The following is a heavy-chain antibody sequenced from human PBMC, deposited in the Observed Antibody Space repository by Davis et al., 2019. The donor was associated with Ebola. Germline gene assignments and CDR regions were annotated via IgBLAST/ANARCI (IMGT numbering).Heavy chain of an antibody. Sequence: SETLSLTCAVSGGSIRSGGYSWSWIRQPPGKGLEWIGEINHSGSTNYNPSLKSRVTISVDTSKNQFSLKLSSVTAADTAVYYCARARGSGAWFDPWGQGTLVTVSS. CDR3: ARARGSGAWFDP. J-gene: IGHJ5*02. V-gene: IGHV4-34*01. CDR1: GGSIRSGGYS. CDR2: INHSGST. D-gene: IGHD3-10*01.